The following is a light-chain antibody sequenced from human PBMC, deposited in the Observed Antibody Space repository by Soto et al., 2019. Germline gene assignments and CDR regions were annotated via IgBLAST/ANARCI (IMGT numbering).Light chain of an antibody. Sequence: DILMTQSPATLSLSPGGRATLYCRASQSVSSNLAWYQQKPGQAPRILIQRASTRDTGIPARFSGSGSGTEFTLPISRLQSEDFEVYFCQQYNNWPGTFGQGTKVDIK. CDR3: QQYNNWPGT. CDR1: QSVSSN. V-gene: IGKV3-15*01. CDR2: RAS. J-gene: IGKJ1*01.